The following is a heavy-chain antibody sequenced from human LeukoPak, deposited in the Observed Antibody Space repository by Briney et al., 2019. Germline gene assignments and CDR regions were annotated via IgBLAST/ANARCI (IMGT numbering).Heavy chain of an antibody. CDR1: GYNFNSLW. Sequence: GESLKISCEASGYNFNSLWIGWVRQVPGKGLEYMGIVYPSNSDSRYSPSFQGQVTISADRSLRTAYLQWNSLRASDTAMYYCVRLGPAKADTYDAFDVWGQGTMVVVS. D-gene: IGHD1-1*01. J-gene: IGHJ3*01. CDR2: VYPSNSDS. CDR3: VRLGPAKADTYDAFDV. V-gene: IGHV5-51*01.